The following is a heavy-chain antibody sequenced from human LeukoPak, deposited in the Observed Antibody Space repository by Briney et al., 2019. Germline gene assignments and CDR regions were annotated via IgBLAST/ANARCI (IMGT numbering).Heavy chain of an antibody. V-gene: IGHV1-69*04. CDR1: GATFSSYA. J-gene: IGHJ6*03. D-gene: IGHD3-3*01. CDR3: AREVLRFLEWYWGYMDV. Sequence: ASVKVSCKASGATFSSYAINWVRQAPGQGLEWMGRIIPMLGTVNYAQKFQGRVTIIADKFTSTAYMELSSLRSEDTAVYYCAREVLRFLEWYWGYMDVWGKGTTVTVSS. CDR2: IIPMLGTV.